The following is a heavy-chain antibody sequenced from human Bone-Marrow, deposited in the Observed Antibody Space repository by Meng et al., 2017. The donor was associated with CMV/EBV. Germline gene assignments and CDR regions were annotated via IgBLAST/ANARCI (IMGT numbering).Heavy chain of an antibody. CDR2: INPSGGST. J-gene: IGHJ6*02. CDR1: GYTFTAYH. V-gene: IGHV1-46*01. CDR3: AGYSPPRDIVVVPATLQGRYYYGMDV. D-gene: IGHD2-2*01. Sequence: ASVKVSCKAPGYTFTAYHLHWVRQAPGQGLEWMGIINPSGGSTSYAQKFQGRVTMTRDTSTSTVYMELSSLRSEDTAVYYCAGYSPPRDIVVVPATLQGRYYYGMDVWGQGTTVTVSS.